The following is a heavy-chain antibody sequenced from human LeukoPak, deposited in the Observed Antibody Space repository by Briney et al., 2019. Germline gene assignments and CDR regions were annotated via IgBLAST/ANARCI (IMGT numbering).Heavy chain of an antibody. CDR3: RIDGDDILAGFYDY. V-gene: IGHV3-33*03. CDR1: GFTFDSYA. J-gene: IGHJ4*02. CDR2: IWYDSSNI. D-gene: IGHD3-9*01. Sequence: GGSLRLSCAASGFTFDSYAMHWVRQAPGKGLEWVAVIWYDSSNIYYGDSVKGRFTISRDNSKNTLFLQMNSLRAEDTAVYYCRIDGDDILAGFYDYWGQGILVTVSS.